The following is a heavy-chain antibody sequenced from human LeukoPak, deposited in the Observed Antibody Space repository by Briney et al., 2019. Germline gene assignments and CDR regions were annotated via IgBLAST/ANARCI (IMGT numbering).Heavy chain of an antibody. Sequence: GGSLRLSCAASGFTFSNAWMNWVRQAPGKGLEWVGRIKSKTDGGTTDYAAPVKGRFTISRDDSKNTLYLQMNSLKTEDTAAYYCTTDPYYYDSSTLCAYWGQGTLVTVSS. CDR3: TTDPYYYDSSTLCAY. V-gene: IGHV3-15*07. CDR2: IKSKTDGGTT. CDR1: GFTFSNAW. J-gene: IGHJ4*02. D-gene: IGHD3-22*01.